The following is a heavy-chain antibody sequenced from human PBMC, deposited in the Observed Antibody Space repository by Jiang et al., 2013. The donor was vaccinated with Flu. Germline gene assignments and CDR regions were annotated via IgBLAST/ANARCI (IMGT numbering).Heavy chain of an antibody. CDR3: ATLPIVVETESAFDI. Sequence: GAEVKKPGESLKISCKGSGYSFTSYWIGWVRQMPGKGLEWMGTIFPGDSDTRYSPSFQGQVTISADKSISTAYLQWSSLEASDTATYYCATLPIVVETESAFDIWGQGTMVTVAS. J-gene: IGHJ3*02. CDR1: GYSFTSYW. V-gene: IGHV5-51*01. CDR2: IFPGDSDT. D-gene: IGHD2-15*01.